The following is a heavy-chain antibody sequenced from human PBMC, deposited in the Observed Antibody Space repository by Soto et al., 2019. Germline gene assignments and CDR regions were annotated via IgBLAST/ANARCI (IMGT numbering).Heavy chain of an antibody. CDR3: ATAGPRYDYIYNSGLDY. CDR2: INPSGGST. CDR1: GYTFTSYY. J-gene: IGHJ4*02. V-gene: IGHV1-46*01. D-gene: IGHD3-16*01. Sequence: ASVKVSCKASGYTFTSYYMHWVRQAPGQGLEWMGIINPSGGSTSYAQKFQGRVTMTEDASTDTVYMELSSLRSEDTAVYYCATAGPRYDYIYNSGLDYWGQGTLVTVSS.